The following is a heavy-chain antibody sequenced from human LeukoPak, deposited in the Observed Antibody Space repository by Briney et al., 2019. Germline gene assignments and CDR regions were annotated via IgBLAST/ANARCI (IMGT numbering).Heavy chain of an antibody. CDR3: AKDKETY. Sequence: GGSLRLSCAASGFTFSSYNMNWVRQAPGRGLEWVSSISRSNSYIYYSDSVKGRFTISRDNSKNTLYLQMNSLRAEDTAVYYCAKDKETYWGQGTLVTVSS. CDR1: GFTFSSYN. CDR2: ISRSNSYI. V-gene: IGHV3-21*01. J-gene: IGHJ4*02.